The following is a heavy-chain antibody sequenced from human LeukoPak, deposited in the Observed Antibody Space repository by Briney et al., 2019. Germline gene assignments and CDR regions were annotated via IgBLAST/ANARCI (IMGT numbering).Heavy chain of an antibody. D-gene: IGHD4-11*01. CDR1: GYTFTGYY. CDR2: ISAYNGYT. J-gene: IGHJ1*01. CDR3: ARDKAVTTELTQYFQH. Sequence: GASVKVSCKASGYTFTGYYMHWVRQAPGQGLEWMGWISAYNGYTNYAQKLQVRVTMTTDTSTSTAYMELRSLTSDDTVVYYCARDKAVTTELTQYFQHWGQGTLVTVSS. V-gene: IGHV1-18*04.